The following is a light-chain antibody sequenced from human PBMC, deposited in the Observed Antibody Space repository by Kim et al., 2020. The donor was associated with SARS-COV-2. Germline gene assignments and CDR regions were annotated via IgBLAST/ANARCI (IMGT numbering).Light chain of an antibody. CDR2: KAS. J-gene: IGKJ4*01. CDR1: QSITHL. Sequence: DIHMTQSPATLSASVGDRVTITCRASQSITHLLAWYQQRPGKAPKFLIYKASTLEPGVPSRFSGSGSGTEFTLTISNLQPDDFATYYCQQYNSYPLTLGGGTKVDIK. V-gene: IGKV1-5*03. CDR3: QQYNSYPLT.